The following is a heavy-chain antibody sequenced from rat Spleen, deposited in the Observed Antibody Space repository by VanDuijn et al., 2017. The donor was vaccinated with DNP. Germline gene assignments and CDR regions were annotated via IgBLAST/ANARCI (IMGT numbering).Heavy chain of an antibody. CDR3: ARHRTISPYYYVMDG. CDR1: GFTFSSYW. CDR2: INTDGGNT. V-gene: IGHV5-58*01. Sequence: EVQLVETGGGLVQPGRSLKLSCVASGFTFSSYWMYWIRQAPGKGLEWVSSINTDGGNTYYLDPVKGRFTISRDNAQNTLYLQMDSLRSEDTATYYCARHRTISPYYYVMDGWGQGASVTVSS. J-gene: IGHJ4*01. D-gene: IGHD1-5*01.